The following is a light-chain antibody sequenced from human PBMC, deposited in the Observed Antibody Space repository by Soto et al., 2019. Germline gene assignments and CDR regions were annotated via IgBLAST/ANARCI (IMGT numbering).Light chain of an antibody. CDR1: SSDVGGYNY. J-gene: IGLJ1*01. V-gene: IGLV2-11*01. CDR2: DVS. CDR3: CSYAGWHYV. Sequence: QSALTQPRSVSGSPGQSVTISCTGTSSDVGGYNYVSWYQQHPGKAPKLMIYDVSKRPSGVPDRFSGSKSGNTASLTISGLQAEDEADYYCCSYAGWHYVFGTGTKLTVL.